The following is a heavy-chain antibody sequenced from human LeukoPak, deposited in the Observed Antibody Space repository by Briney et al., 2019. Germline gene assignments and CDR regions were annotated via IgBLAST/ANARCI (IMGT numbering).Heavy chain of an antibody. D-gene: IGHD5-18*01. CDR1: GGTFSSYA. CDR3: ALEAAMGGPLDY. Sequence: WASVNVSCKASGGTFSSYAISWVRQAPGQGLEWMGGIIPIFGTANYAQKFQGRVTITTDESTSTAYMELSSLRSEDTAVYYCALEAAMGGPLDYWGQGTLVTVSS. J-gene: IGHJ4*02. CDR2: IIPIFGTA. V-gene: IGHV1-69*05.